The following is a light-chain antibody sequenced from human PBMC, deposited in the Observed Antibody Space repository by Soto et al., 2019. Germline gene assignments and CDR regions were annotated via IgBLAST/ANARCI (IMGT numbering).Light chain of an antibody. CDR2: DTS. Sequence: EIVMTQSPAILSVSPGEGATLSCRASESVRTKLAWYQQKPGQAPRLLIYDTSTRATGIPVRFSGSGSGTQSTLTISGLQSEDSAVYFCQQHNRWPLITFGQGTRLEIK. CDR3: QQHNRWPLIT. J-gene: IGKJ5*01. CDR1: ESVRTK. V-gene: IGKV3-15*01.